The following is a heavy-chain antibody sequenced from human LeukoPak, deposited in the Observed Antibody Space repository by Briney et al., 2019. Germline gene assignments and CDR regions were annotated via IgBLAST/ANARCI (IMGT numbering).Heavy chain of an antibody. D-gene: IGHD2-15*01. Sequence: GRSLRPSCAASGFTFSSYAMHWVRQAPGKGLEWVAVISYDGSNKYYADSVKGRFTISRDNSKNTLYLQMNSLRAEDTAVYYCARARYCSGGSCPNEYFQHWGQGTLVTVSS. CDR2: ISYDGSNK. V-gene: IGHV3-30*04. CDR3: ARARYCSGGSCPNEYFQH. CDR1: GFTFSSYA. J-gene: IGHJ1*01.